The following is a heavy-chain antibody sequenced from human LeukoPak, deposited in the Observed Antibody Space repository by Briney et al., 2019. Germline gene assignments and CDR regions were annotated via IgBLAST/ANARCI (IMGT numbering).Heavy chain of an antibody. V-gene: IGHV4-39*07. J-gene: IGHJ4*02. Sequence: SETLSLTCTVSGGSISSGGYYWSWIRRPPGKGLEWIASIYSSGSTFYNPSLKSGVTISVDMSKNQFSLKLSSVTAADTAVYYCARDGTRWGEFDYWGQGTPVTVSS. CDR2: IYSSGST. CDR3: ARDGTRWGEFDY. CDR1: GGSISSGGYY. D-gene: IGHD3/OR15-3a*01.